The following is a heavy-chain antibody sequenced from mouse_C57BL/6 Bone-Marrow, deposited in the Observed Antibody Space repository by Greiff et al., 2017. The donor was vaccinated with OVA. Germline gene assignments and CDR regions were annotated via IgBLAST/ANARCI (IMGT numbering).Heavy chain of an antibody. D-gene: IGHD2-5*01. CDR2: IYPGSGST. CDR3: ARDYSNWAWFAY. J-gene: IGHJ3*01. V-gene: IGHV1-55*01. CDR1: GYTFTSYW. Sequence: QVQLQQPGAELVKPGASVKMSCKASGYTFTSYWITWVKQRTGQGLEWIGDIYPGSGSTNYNEKFKSKATLTVEPSSSTAYMQLSSLTSEDSAVYYCARDYSNWAWFAYWGQGTLVTVSA.